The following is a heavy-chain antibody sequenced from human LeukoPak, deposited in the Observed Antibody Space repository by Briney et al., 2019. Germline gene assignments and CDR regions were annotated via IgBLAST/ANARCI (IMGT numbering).Heavy chain of an antibody. CDR2: ISGSGGST. Sequence: PGGSLRLSCAASGFTFSSYAMSWVRQAPGKGLEWVSAISGSGGSTYYVDSVKGRFTISRDNSKNTLYLQMNSLRAEDTAVYYCASRDGYNSEYYFDYWGQGTLVTVSS. D-gene: IGHD5-24*01. CDR1: GFTFSSYA. CDR3: ASRDGYNSEYYFDY. J-gene: IGHJ4*02. V-gene: IGHV3-23*01.